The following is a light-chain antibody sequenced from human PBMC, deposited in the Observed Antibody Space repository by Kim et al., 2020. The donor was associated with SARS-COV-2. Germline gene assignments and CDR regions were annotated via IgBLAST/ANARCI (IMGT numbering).Light chain of an antibody. CDR1: QSGSSN. CDR3: HQYNDWPPGDT. V-gene: IGKV3-15*01. CDR2: GAS. J-gene: IGKJ2*01. Sequence: SPGATATLSCRASQSGSSNLAWYQLKRGRAPKLIIYGASTRATGIPARFSGSGSGTEFTLTITSLQSEDFALYSCHQYNDWPPGDTFGQGTKLEI.